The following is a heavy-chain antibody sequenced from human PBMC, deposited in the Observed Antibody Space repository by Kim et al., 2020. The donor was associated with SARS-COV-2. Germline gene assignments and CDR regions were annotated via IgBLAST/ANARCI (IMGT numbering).Heavy chain of an antibody. J-gene: IGHJ4*02. CDR1: GFIFSTHG. CDR3: ANDYYGSGSYN. Sequence: GGSLRLSCAASGFIFSTHGMHWVRQAPGRGLEWVAVISYDGSNKYYGDSVKGRFTISRDNSKNTLYLKMNSLRAEDTAIYYCANDYYGSGSYNWGQGTLVSVSS. V-gene: IGHV3-30*18. D-gene: IGHD3-10*01. CDR2: ISYDGSNK.